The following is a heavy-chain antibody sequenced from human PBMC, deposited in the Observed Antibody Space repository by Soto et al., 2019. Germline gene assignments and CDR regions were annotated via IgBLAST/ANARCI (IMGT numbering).Heavy chain of an antibody. CDR1: GGSISSYY. CDR3: ARAPAPLYSSGWYYLDY. Sequence: PSETLSLTCTVSGGSISSYYWSWIRQPPGKGLEWIGYIYYSGSTNYNPSLKSRVTISVDTSKNQFSLKLSSVTAADTAVYYCARAPAPLYSSGWYYLDYWGQGTLVTVSS. J-gene: IGHJ4*02. V-gene: IGHV4-59*01. D-gene: IGHD6-13*01. CDR2: IYYSGST.